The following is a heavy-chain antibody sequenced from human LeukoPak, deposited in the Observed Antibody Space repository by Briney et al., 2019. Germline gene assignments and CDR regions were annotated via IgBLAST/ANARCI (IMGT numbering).Heavy chain of an antibody. CDR1: GGTFSSYT. CDR2: IIPILGIA. J-gene: IGHJ5*02. CDR3: ARDTDSSGYFRWFDP. D-gene: IGHD3-22*01. Sequence: ASVKVFCKASGGTFSSYTISWVRQAPGQGLEWMGRIIPILGIANYAQKFQGRVTITADKSTSTAYMELSSLRSEDTAVYYCARDTDSSGYFRWFDPWGQGTLVTVSS. V-gene: IGHV1-69*04.